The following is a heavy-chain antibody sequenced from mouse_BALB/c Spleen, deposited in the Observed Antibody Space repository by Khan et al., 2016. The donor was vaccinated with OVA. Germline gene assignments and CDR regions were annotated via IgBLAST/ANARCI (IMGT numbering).Heavy chain of an antibody. V-gene: IGHV2-6-1*01. D-gene: IGHD2-10*01. CDR1: GFSLTNYG. J-gene: IGHJ4*01. CDR2: IWSDGST. Sequence: QVQLQQSGPGLAAPSQSLSITCTISGFSLTNYGVHWVRQPPGKGLEWLVVIWSDGSTTYNSALKSRLTIPTDNSQSQVFLKINSLQTDDTAIYFCARQPYYHYNIMDYWGQGTSVTVSS. CDR3: ARQPYYHYNIMDY.